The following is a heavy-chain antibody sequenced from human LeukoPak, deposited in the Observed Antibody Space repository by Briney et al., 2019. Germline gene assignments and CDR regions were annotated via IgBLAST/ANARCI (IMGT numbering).Heavy chain of an antibody. CDR1: GGSISSYY. D-gene: IGHD3-10*01. CDR2: IYYSGST. CDR3: ARVVGGYVFYYGMDV. J-gene: IGHJ6*02. V-gene: IGHV4-59*01. Sequence: PSETLSLTCTVSGGSISSYYWSWIRQPPGKGLEWIGYIYYSGSTHYNPSLKSRVTISVDTSKNQFSLKLSSVTAADTAVYYCARVVGGYVFYYGMDVWGQGTTVTVSS.